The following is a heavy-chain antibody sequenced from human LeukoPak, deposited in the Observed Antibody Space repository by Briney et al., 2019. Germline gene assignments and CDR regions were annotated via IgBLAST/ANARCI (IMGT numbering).Heavy chain of an antibody. D-gene: IGHD3-10*01. CDR3: GRAGRCGVRGVEENMDV. V-gene: IGHV3-48*03. CDR2: ISSSGSTI. J-gene: IGHJ6*03. Sequence: GGSLRLSCAASGFTFSSYEMNWVRQAPGKGLEWVSYISSSGSTIYYADSVKGRFTISRNNAKNSLYLQMNSLRAEDTAAYYGGRAGRCGVRGVEENMDVGGKGTTVTVS. CDR1: GFTFSSYE.